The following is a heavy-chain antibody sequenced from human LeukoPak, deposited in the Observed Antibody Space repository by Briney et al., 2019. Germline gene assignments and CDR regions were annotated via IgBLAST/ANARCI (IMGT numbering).Heavy chain of an antibody. D-gene: IGHD1-1*01. CDR2: ISGDGGST. V-gene: IGHV3-43*02. J-gene: IGHJ3*02. CDR1: GFTFDDYA. CDR3: AKVNWAIAFDI. Sequence: PGGSLRLSCAASGFTFDDYAMHWVRQAPGKGLEWVSLISGDGGSTYYADSVKGRFTISRDNSKNTLYLQMNSLRAEDTAVYYCAKVNWAIAFDIWGQGTMVTVSS.